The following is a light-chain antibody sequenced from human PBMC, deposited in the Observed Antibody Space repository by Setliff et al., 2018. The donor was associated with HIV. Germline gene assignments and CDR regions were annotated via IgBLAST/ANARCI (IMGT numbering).Light chain of an antibody. J-gene: IGLJ1*01. CDR2: QAS. V-gene: IGLV2-14*01. CDR1: SSDVGGYNY. Sequence: QSVLTQPASVSGTPGQSITISCTGTSSDVGGYNYVSWYQQHPGKPPKLMIYQASKRPSGVSNRFSGSKSGNTASLTISGLQAEDEADYYCCSNTGSNTYVFGTGTKVTVL. CDR3: CSNTGSNTYV.